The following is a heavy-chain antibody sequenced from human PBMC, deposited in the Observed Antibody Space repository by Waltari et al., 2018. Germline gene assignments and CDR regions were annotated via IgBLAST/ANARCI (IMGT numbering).Heavy chain of an antibody. CDR1: GGSFSGYY. J-gene: IGHJ4*02. D-gene: IGHD1-1*01. Sequence: QVQLQQWGAGLLKPSETLSLTCAVYGGSFSGYYWSWIRQPPGKGLEWIGEINHSGRPNYNPSLKSRVIRSVDTSKNQCSLKLSSVTAADTAVYFCARPGAFVASRGNRFDYWGQGTLVTVSS. V-gene: IGHV4-34*01. CDR2: INHSGRP. CDR3: ARPGAFVASRGNRFDY.